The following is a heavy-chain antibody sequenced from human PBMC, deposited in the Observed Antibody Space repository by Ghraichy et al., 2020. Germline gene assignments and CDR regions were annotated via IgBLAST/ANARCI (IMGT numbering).Heavy chain of an antibody. Sequence: LSLTCAASGFTLNNYWMTWVRQAPGKGLEWVATIKEDGSEKYYVDSVKGRFTLSRDNAKNSLYLQMNSLRVEDTAVYYCASRRHFFDYWGQGTLVTVSS. J-gene: IGHJ4*02. CDR2: IKEDGSEK. CDR3: ASRRHFFDY. CDR1: GFTLNNYW. V-gene: IGHV3-7*01.